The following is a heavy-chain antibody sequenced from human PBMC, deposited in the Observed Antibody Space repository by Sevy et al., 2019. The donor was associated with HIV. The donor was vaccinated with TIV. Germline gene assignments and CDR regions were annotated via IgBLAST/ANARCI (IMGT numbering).Heavy chain of an antibody. J-gene: IGHJ5*02. CDR3: ASIVVVPAGRAGWFDP. Sequence: ASVKVSCKASGYTFTSYGISWVRQAPGQGLEWMGWISAYNGNTNYAQKLQGRVTMTTDTSTSTAYMELRSLRSDDTAVYYCASIVVVPAGRAGWFDPWGQGTLVTVSS. CDR2: ISAYNGNT. CDR1: GYTFTSYG. D-gene: IGHD2-2*01. V-gene: IGHV1-18*01.